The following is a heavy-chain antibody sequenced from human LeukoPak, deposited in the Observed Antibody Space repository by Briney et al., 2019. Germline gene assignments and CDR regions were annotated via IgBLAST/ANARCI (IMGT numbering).Heavy chain of an antibody. V-gene: IGHV4-28*01. Sequence: SDTLSLTCAVSGYSISSGNWWGWIRQPPGKGLEWIGYIYYSGNTYYNPSLKSRVTMSVDTSKSQFSLKLSSVTAVDTAVYYCATRSACGWSIDYWGQGSLVTVSS. CDR3: ATRSACGWSIDY. J-gene: IGHJ4*02. CDR2: IYYSGNT. D-gene: IGHD6-19*01. CDR1: GYSISSGNW.